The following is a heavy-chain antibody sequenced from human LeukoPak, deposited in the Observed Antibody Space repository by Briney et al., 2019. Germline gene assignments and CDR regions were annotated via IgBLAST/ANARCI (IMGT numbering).Heavy chain of an antibody. V-gene: IGHV4-59*01. J-gene: IGHJ4*02. CDR3: ARASGSYFSPPAWVFDY. Sequence: TSSETLSLTCAVYGGSFSGYYWSWIRQPPGKGLEWIGYIYYSGSTNYNPSLKSRVTISVDTSKNQFSLKLSSVTAADTAVYYCARASGSYFSPPAWVFDYWGQGTLVTVSS. CDR2: IYYSGST. D-gene: IGHD1-26*01. CDR1: GGSFSGYY.